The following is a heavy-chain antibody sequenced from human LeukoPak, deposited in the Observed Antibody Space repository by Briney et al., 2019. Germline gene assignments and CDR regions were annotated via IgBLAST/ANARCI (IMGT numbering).Heavy chain of an antibody. CDR1: GFTFSIYS. V-gene: IGHV3-48*04. J-gene: IGHJ2*01. CDR3: ARVGVGTLVRAVRYWYCEL. D-gene: IGHD3-10*01. CDR2: IGSSSSNI. Sequence: QTGGSLRLSCAASGFTFSIYSMNWVRQAPGKGLEWVSYIGSSSSNIYYADSVKGRFTISRDTDKNSLYLQMNGLRAEDTAVYYCARVGVGTLVRAVRYWYCELWGRGTLVTVSS.